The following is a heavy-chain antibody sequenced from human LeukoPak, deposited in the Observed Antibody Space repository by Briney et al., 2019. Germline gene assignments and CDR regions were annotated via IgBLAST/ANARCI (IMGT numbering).Heavy chain of an antibody. J-gene: IGHJ6*03. Sequence: RPSETLSLTCTVSGGSISSYYWSWILQPPGKGLEWIGYIYYSGSTNYNPSLKSRVTISVDTSKNQFSLKLSSVTAADTAVYYCARGKPPNLTIFGVVRVYYYMDVWGKGTTVTVFS. D-gene: IGHD3-3*01. CDR3: ARGKPPNLTIFGVVRVYYYMDV. CDR1: GGSISSYY. V-gene: IGHV4-59*12. CDR2: IYYSGST.